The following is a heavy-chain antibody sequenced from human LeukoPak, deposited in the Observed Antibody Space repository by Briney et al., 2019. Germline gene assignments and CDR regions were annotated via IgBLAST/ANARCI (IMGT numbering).Heavy chain of an antibody. V-gene: IGHV1-3*01. J-gene: IGHJ4*02. Sequence: ASVKVSCKASGYTFTSYAMHWVRQAPGQRLEWVGWINAGNGNTKYSQKFQGRVTITRDTSASTAYMELSSLRSEDTAVYYCARATGIAVAGLGFDYWGQGTLVTVSS. CDR1: GYTFTSYA. CDR2: INAGNGNT. CDR3: ARATGIAVAGLGFDY. D-gene: IGHD6-19*01.